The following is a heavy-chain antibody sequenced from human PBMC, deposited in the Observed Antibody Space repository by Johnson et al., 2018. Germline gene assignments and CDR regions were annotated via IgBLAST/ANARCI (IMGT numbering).Heavy chain of an antibody. Sequence: VQLVQSGGGLVQPGGSLRLSCAASGFTFSNYWMHWVRQAPGKGLVWVSRINRDGKTTHYADSVRGRFTISRDNANSTLYLQMNSLRAEDTAVYYCAREGNWNLDYWGRGTLVTVSS. D-gene: IGHD1-1*01. J-gene: IGHJ4*02. CDR3: AREGNWNLDY. CDR1: GFTFSNYW. CDR2: INRDGKTT. V-gene: IGHV3-74*01.